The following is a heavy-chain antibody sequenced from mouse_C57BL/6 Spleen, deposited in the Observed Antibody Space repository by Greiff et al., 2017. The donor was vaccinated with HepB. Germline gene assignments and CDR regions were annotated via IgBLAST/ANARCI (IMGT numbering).Heavy chain of an antibody. V-gene: IGHV1-54*01. CDR3: ARGGSSSLCYAMDY. J-gene: IGHJ4*01. D-gene: IGHD1-1*01. CDR2: INPGSGGT. CDR1: GYAFTNYL. Sequence: QVQLKESGAELVRPGTSVKVSCKASGYAFTNYLIEWVKQRPGQGLEWIGVINPGSGGTNYNEKFKGKATLTADKSSSTAYMQLSSLTSEDSAVYFCARGGSSSLCYAMDYWGQGTSVTVSS.